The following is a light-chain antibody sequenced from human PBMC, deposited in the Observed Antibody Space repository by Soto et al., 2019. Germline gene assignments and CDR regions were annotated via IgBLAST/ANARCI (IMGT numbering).Light chain of an antibody. J-gene: IGKJ1*01. CDR3: KESNSLWT. CDR1: QSISSW. V-gene: IGKV1-5*03. CDR2: KAS. Sequence: DIQMTQSPSTLSASVGDRVTITCRASQSISSWLAWYQQKLGKAPKLLIYKASSLECGVPSRFNGSGSGTEYIRTMSSLQPDDFATYYCKESNSLWTFGQGTKVEIE.